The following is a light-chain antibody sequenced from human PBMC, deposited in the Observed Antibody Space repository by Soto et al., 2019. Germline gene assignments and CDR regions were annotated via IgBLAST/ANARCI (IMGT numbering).Light chain of an antibody. Sequence: EIMMTQSPATLSVSPGERATLSCRASQSVSNNLAWYQQKPGQAPGLLIYYASTRATGIPARFSGSGSGTEFTLTISSLQSEDFALYYCQQYNNWPPITFGQGTRLEIK. CDR3: QQYNNWPPIT. J-gene: IGKJ5*01. V-gene: IGKV3-15*01. CDR2: YAS. CDR1: QSVSNN.